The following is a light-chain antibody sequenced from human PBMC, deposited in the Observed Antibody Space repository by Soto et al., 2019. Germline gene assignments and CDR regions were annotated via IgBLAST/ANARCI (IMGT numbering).Light chain of an antibody. CDR1: QSVSSSY. Sequence: EIVLTQSPDTLSLSPGESATLSCRASQSVSSSYLAWYQQKPGQAPRLLIYGASSRATGIPDRFSGSGSGTDFTLTISRLEPEDFAVYYCQQYGSSPWTFGQGTKV. CDR3: QQYGSSPWT. CDR2: GAS. J-gene: IGKJ1*01. V-gene: IGKV3-20*01.